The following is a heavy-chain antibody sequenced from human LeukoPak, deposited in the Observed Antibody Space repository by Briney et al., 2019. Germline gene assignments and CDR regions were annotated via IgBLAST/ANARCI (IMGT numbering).Heavy chain of an antibody. V-gene: IGHV6-1*01. CDR3: AREYLELDVTDY. Sequence: SQTLSLTCAISGDSVSSNSAAWTWIRQSPSRDLEWLGRTYYRSKWYNDYAVSVKSRITINPDTSKNQFSLQLNSVTPEDTAVYYCAREYLELDVTDYWGQGTLVTVSS. J-gene: IGHJ4*02. D-gene: IGHD1-7*01. CDR2: TYYRSKWYN. CDR1: GDSVSSNSAA.